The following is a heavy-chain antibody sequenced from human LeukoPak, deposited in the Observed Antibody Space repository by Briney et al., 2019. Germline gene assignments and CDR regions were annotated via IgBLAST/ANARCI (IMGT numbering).Heavy chain of an antibody. V-gene: IGHV3-30*18. J-gene: IGHJ4*02. D-gene: IGHD5-18*01. CDR3: TKDRERWGGYSYGLPFDY. CDR1: GFTFTSYD. Sequence: GGSLRLSCAASGFTFTSYDIHWVRQAPGKGLEWVAVISYDGSNKYYADSVKGRFTISRDNSKNTMYLQLNSLRVEDTAVYYCTKDRERWGGYSYGLPFDYWGQGILVTVSS. CDR2: ISYDGSNK.